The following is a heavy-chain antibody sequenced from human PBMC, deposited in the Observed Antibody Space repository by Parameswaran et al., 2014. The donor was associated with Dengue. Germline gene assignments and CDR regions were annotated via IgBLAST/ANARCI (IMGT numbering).Heavy chain of an antibody. V-gene: IGHV1-69*01. J-gene: IGHJ6*03. D-gene: IGHD3/OR15-3a*01. Sequence: WVRQAPGQGLEWMGGIIPIFGTANYAQKFQGRVTITADESTSTAYMELSSLRSEDTAVYYCAVGVAYLDPEYYYYYYYMDVWGKGTTVTVSS. CDR2: IIPIFGTA. CDR3: AVGVAYLDPEYYYYYYYMDV.